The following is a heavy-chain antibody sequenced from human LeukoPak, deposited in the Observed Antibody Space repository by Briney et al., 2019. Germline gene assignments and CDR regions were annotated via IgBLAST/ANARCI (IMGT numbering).Heavy chain of an antibody. J-gene: IGHJ4*02. CDR2: IYTSGST. V-gene: IGHV4-61*02. Sequence: PSETLSLTCTVSGGSISSGNYYWSWIRQPAGKGLEWIGRIYTSGSTNYNPSLKSRVTISVDTSKNQFSLKLSSVTAADTAVYYCARDFHGGSGSSHTGYDYWGQGTLVTVSS. D-gene: IGHD3-10*01. CDR3: ARDFHGGSGSSHTGYDY. CDR1: GGSISSGNYY.